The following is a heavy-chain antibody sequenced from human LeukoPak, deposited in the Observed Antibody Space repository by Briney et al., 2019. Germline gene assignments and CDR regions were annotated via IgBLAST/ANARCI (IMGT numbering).Heavy chain of an antibody. Sequence: ASVKVSCKASGGTFSSYAISWVRQAPGQGLEYMGWINPNTGATEYALKFRGRVTMTRDTSTSTASMELSRLRSDDTAVYFCGRDLSTSATWELDHWGQGTLVTVSS. V-gene: IGHV1-2*02. CDR2: INPNTGAT. CDR1: GGTFSSYA. CDR3: GRDLSTSATWELDH. D-gene: IGHD6-25*01. J-gene: IGHJ4*02.